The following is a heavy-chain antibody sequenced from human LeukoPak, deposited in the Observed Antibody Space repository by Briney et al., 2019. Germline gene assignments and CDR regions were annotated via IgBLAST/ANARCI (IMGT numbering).Heavy chain of an antibody. V-gene: IGHV4-4*08. D-gene: IGHD1-26*01. CDR1: GGSISSYY. CDR2: IYTSGST. Sequence: PSETLSLTCTVSGGSISSYYWSWIRQPPGKGLEWIGYIYTSGSTNYNPSLKSRVTMSVDTSKNQFSLKLSSVTAADTAVYYCARAVGARMYYFDYWGQGTLVTVSS. J-gene: IGHJ4*02. CDR3: ARAVGARMYYFDY.